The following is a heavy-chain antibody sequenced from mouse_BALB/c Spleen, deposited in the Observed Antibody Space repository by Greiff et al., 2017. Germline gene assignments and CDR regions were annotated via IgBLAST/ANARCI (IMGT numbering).Heavy chain of an antibody. D-gene: IGHD1-1*01. V-gene: IGHV14-3*02. Sequence: VQLQQSGAELVKPGASVKLSCTASGFNIKDTYMHWVKQRPEQGLEWIGRIDPANGNTKYDPKFQGKATITADTSSNTAYLQLSSLTFEDTAVYYCARDYYQLFDYWGQGTTLTVSS. CDR3: ARDYYQLFDY. J-gene: IGHJ2*01. CDR1: GFNIKDTY. CDR2: IDPANGNT.